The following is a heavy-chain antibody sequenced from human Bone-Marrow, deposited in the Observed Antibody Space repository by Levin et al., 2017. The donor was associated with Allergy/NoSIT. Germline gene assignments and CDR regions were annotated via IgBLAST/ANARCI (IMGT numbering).Heavy chain of an antibody. D-gene: IGHD3-10*01. CDR2: INHSGST. CDR3: ARTPAVGFTMVRGVPRSSFDY. CDR1: GGSFSGYY. Sequence: PSETLSLTCAVYGGSFSGYYWSWIRQPPGKGLEWIGEINHSGSTNYNPSLKSRVTISVDTSKNQFSLKLSSVTAADTAVYYCARTPAVGFTMVRGVPRSSFDYWGQGTLVTVSS. V-gene: IGHV4-34*01. J-gene: IGHJ4*02.